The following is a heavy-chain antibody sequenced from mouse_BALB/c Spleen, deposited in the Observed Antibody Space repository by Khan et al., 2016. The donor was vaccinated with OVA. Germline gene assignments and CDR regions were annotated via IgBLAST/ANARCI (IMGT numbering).Heavy chain of an antibody. CDR3: AREWGAWFAY. Sequence: QVQLQQSGAELARPGASVKLSCKASGYTFTDYYIDWVKQRTGQGLEWIGEINPGSGNSYYNEKFKGKATLTAAKSSNTAFVQLSSLTSDDSAVYFCAREWGAWFAYWGQGTLVTVSA. CDR2: INPGSGNS. J-gene: IGHJ3*01. V-gene: IGHV1-77*01. CDR1: GYTFTDYY.